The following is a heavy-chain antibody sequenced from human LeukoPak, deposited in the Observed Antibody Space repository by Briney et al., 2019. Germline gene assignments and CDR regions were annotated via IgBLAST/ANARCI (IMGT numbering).Heavy chain of an antibody. J-gene: IGHJ5*02. V-gene: IGHV4-34*01. CDR3: ARGPYYYDSSGRLNWFDP. Sequence: PSETPSLTCAVYGGSFSGYYWSWIRQPPGKGLEWIREINHSGSTNYNPSLKSRVTISVDTSKNQFSLKLSSVTAADTAVYYCARGPYYYDSSGRLNWFDPWGQGTLVTVSS. D-gene: IGHD3-22*01. CDR2: INHSGST. CDR1: GGSFSGYY.